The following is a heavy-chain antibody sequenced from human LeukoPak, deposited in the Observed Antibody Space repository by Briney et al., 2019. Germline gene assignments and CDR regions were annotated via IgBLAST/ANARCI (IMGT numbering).Heavy chain of an antibody. D-gene: IGHD3-22*01. J-gene: IGHJ5*02. CDR1: GGSLNSSSCY. CDR2: IYYSGRT. CDR3: AKSGGLLLRFSLDP. Sequence: SETLALTCSVSGGSLNSSSCYWGSIRQPPGKGVEWIGSIYYSGRTYYHPSLKSRVTISGSTSKNQFSLKLSSVAPADTAVYYCAKSGGLLLRFSLDPWGQGTLVTVSS. V-gene: IGHV4-39*07.